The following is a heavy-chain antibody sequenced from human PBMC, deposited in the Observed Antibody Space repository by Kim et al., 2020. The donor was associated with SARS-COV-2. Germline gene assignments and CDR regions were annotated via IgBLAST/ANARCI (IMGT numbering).Heavy chain of an antibody. V-gene: IGHV1-18*01. CDR1: GYTFSSYG. J-gene: IGHJ4*02. CDR2: ISPYNGHT. D-gene: IGHD2-15*01. CDR3: ATGGSGYCRGTSCYSRHDF. Sequence: ASVKVSCKATGYTFSSYGINWLRQAPGQGLEWMGWISPYNGHTIYAQNFQGRVTMTTDTSTTTAYLDVWSLTSDDTAVYYCATGGSGYCRGTSCYSRHDFWGQGTLVTVPS.